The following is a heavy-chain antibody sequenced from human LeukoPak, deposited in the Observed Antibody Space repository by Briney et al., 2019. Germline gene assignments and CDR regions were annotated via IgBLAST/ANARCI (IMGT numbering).Heavy chain of an antibody. V-gene: IGHV4-4*07. D-gene: IGHD5-12*01. Sequence: SETLSLTCTVSGGSISNYYWSWIRQPAGKGLEWIGRIYSSGTTIYDPSLKSRVTMSVDTSKNQFSLKLSSVPAADTAVYFCASGSSGYDPWGQGTLVTVSS. CDR2: IYSSGTT. CDR1: GGSISNYY. CDR3: ASGSSGYDP. J-gene: IGHJ5*02.